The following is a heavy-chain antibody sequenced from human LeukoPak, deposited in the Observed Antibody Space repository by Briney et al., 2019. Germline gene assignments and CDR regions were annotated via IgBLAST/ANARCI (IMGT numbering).Heavy chain of an antibody. CDR3: ARVVVGVRGVTDYYMDV. V-gene: IGHV4-39*07. J-gene: IGHJ4*02. CDR2: IYYSGST. D-gene: IGHD3-10*01. Sequence: SETLSLTCTVSGGSISSSSYYWGWIRQPPGKGLEWIGSIYYSGSTYYNPSLKSRVTLSVDTSKNQFSLKLSSVTAADSAVYYCARVVVGVRGVTDYYMDVWGQGTLVTVSS. CDR1: GGSISSSSYY.